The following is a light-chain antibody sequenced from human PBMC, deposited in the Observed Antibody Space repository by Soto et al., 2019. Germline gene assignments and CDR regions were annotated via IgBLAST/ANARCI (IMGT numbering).Light chain of an antibody. CDR1: QSVSSH. V-gene: IGKV3-11*01. CDR2: DTS. CDR3: QQRTNWRLS. J-gene: IGKJ4*01. Sequence: EIVLTQSPATLSLSPGERATLSCRASQSVSSHLTWYQQKPGQAPRLLIYDTSNRATGIPARFSGSGSGTDFTLTIISLDPEDFAVYYCQQRTNWRLSFGGGTKVDIK.